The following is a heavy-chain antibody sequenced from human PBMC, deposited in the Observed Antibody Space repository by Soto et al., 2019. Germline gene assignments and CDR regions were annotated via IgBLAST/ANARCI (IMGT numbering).Heavy chain of an antibody. J-gene: IGHJ5*02. CDR1: GYSFSKYD. Sequence: QIQLVQSGAELKKPGASVKVSCEASGYSFSKYDISWLRQAPGQGPEWMGRISPKSANTNYAQKFQGRVTMTADTSTSTAYMELRGLRSDDTAVYYCATSHDSGFDPWGQGTLVTVSS. V-gene: IGHV1-18*04. CDR3: ATSHDSGFDP. D-gene: IGHD3-10*01. CDR2: ISPKSANT.